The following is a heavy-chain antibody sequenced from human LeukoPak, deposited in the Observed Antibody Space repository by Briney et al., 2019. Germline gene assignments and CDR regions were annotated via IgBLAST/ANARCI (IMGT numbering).Heavy chain of an antibody. V-gene: IGHV1-18*01. CDR1: GYTFTSYG. J-gene: IGHJ5*02. CDR2: ISAYNGNT. Sequence: ASVKVSCKASGYTFTSYGISWVRQAPGQGLEWMGWISAYNGNTNYAQKLQGRVTMTTDTSTSTAYMELRSLRPDDTAVYYCARSPLGRQLLNRNWFDPWGQGTLVTVSS. CDR3: ARSPLGRQLLNRNWFDP. D-gene: IGHD2-2*02.